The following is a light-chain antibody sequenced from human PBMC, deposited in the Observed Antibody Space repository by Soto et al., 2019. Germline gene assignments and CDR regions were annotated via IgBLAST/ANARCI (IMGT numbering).Light chain of an antibody. CDR2: ATS. CDR3: QQTYSTPST. Sequence: IQVAQCPSLVLASVRVIIKITCRASQSITTYLNWFQQKPGKAPNLLIYATSSLQSGVPSRFSGSVTGTDVTLTISRLQPEYFAAYYCQQTYSTPSTFGPGTKVDIK. V-gene: IGKV1-39*01. CDR1: QSITTY. J-gene: IGKJ3*01.